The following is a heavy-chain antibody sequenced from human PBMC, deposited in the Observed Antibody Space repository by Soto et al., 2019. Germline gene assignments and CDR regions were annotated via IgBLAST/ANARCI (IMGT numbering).Heavy chain of an antibody. CDR3: AHGSCSSADCYPNPYLDY. D-gene: IGHD2-2*01. CDR1: GFSLSTTAEG. V-gene: IGHV2-5*02. J-gene: IGHJ4*02. Sequence: QITLKESGPTLVKPTQTLTLTCTFSGFSLSTTAEGVGWIRQPPGKALEWLALIYWDDDERYSPSLNSRLTITNDTSKNQVVLTMTNVDPVDTATYYCAHGSCSSADCYPNPYLDYWGQGILVTVSS. CDR2: IYWDDDE.